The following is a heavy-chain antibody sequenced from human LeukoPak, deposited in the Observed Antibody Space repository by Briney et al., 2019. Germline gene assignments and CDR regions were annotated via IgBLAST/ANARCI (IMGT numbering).Heavy chain of an antibody. J-gene: IGHJ6*03. D-gene: IGHD5-12*01. CDR3: GGGYEAQYYYYYLDV. CDR1: GFTFSSYS. V-gene: IGHV3-30*02. CDR2: IRFDGSNK. Sequence: PGGSLRLSCAASGFTFSSYSMNWVRQAPAKGLEWVAFIRFDGSNKYYADSVKGRFTISRDNSNNTLYLQMKSLRAEDTADSAKGGGYEAQYYYYYLDVWGKGTTVTISS.